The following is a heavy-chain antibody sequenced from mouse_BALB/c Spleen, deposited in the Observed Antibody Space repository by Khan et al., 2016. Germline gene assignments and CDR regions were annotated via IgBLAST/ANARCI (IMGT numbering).Heavy chain of an antibody. J-gene: IGHJ1*01. CDR3: ARYRYYYGSSRYFDV. CDR2: INTYSGES. V-gene: IGHV9-1*02. CDR1: GYTFTNYG. D-gene: IGHD1-1*01. Sequence: QIQLVQSGPELKRPGKTVKISCKASGYTFTNYGINWVKQAPGKGLKWMGWINTYSGESTYADDFKGRFAFSLEPSANTAYLQINNLKNEDKATYFFARYRYYYGSSRYFDVCGAGTTVTVSS.